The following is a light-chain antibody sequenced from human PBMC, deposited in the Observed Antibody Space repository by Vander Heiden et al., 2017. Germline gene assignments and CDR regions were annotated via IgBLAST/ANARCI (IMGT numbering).Light chain of an antibody. V-gene: IGLV2-18*02. J-gene: IGLJ1*01. CDR2: EVS. CDR3: SSYTSSSSNV. Sequence: QSALTQPASVSGSPGQSITISCTGPSSDVGSYDPVSWYQQAPGTAPKLMIYEVSNRPSGVPDRFSGSKSGNTATLTISGLQAEDEADYYCSSYTSSSSNVFGTGTKVTVL. CDR1: SSDVGSYDP.